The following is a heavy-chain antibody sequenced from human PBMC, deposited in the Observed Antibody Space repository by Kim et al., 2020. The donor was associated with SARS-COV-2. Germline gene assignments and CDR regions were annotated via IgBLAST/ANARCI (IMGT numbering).Heavy chain of an antibody. D-gene: IGHD4-17*01. CDR1: GFTFDDYA. J-gene: IGHJ4*02. Sequence: GGSLRLSCAASGFTFDDYAMHWVRQAPGKGLEWVSLISGDGGSTYYADSVKGRFTISRDNSKNSLYLQMNSLRTEDNALYYCAKDYPSEYGDYVPGTADYWGQGTLVTVSS. V-gene: IGHV3-43*02. CDR2: ISGDGGST. CDR3: AKDYPSEYGDYVPGTADY.